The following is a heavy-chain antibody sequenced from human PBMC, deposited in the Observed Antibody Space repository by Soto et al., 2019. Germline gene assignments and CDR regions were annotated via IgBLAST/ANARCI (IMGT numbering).Heavy chain of an antibody. CDR2: IYYSGST. V-gene: IGHV4-59*01. CDR3: ARDIMGTNNYYYGMDV. J-gene: IGHJ6*02. D-gene: IGHD2-8*01. Sequence: QVQLQESGPGLVKPSETLSLTCTVSGGSISSYYWSWIRQPPGKGLEWIGYIYYSGSTNYNPSLKSRVPISVDTSKNHFSLKLSSVTAADTAVYYCARDIMGTNNYYYGMDVWGQGTTVTVSS. CDR1: GGSISSYY.